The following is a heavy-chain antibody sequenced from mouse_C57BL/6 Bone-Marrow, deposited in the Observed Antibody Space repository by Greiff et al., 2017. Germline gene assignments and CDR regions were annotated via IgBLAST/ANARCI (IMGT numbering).Heavy chain of an antibody. V-gene: IGHV1-55*01. J-gene: IGHJ2*01. Sequence: QVHVKQPGAELVKPGASVKMSCKASGYTFTSYWITWVKQRPGQGLEWIGDIYPGSGSTNYNEKFKSKATLTVDTSSSTAYMQLSSLTSEDSAVYYCARERGWLDFDYWGQGTTLTVSS. D-gene: IGHD2-3*01. CDR1: GYTFTSYW. CDR2: IYPGSGST. CDR3: ARERGWLDFDY.